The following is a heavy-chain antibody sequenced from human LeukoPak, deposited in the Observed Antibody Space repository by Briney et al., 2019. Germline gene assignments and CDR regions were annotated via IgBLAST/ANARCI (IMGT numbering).Heavy chain of an antibody. CDR2: ISYDGSNK. CDR3: AREGLPQGDYGDYGYFDY. D-gene: IGHD4-17*01. V-gene: IGHV3-30-3*01. Sequence: GGSLRLSCAASGFTFSSYAMHWVRQAPGKGLEWVAVISYDGSNKYYADSVKGRFTISRDNSKNTLYLQMNSLRAEDTAVYYCAREGLPQGDYGDYGYFDYWGQGTLVTVSS. CDR1: GFTFSSYA. J-gene: IGHJ4*02.